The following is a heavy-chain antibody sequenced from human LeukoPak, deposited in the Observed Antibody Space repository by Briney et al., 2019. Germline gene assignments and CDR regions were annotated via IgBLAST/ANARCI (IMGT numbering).Heavy chain of an antibody. J-gene: IGHJ4*02. CDR1: GFTFSNAW. CDR3: TTDKHYYDSSGYYYPFDY. D-gene: IGHD3-22*01. Sequence: GGSLRLSCAASGFTFSNAWMSWVRQAPGKGLEWVGRIKSKTDGGTTDYAAPVKGRFTISRDDSKNTLYLQMNSLKTEDTAVYYCTTDKHYYDSSGYYYPFDYWGQGTLVTVSS. V-gene: IGHV3-15*01. CDR2: IKSKTDGGTT.